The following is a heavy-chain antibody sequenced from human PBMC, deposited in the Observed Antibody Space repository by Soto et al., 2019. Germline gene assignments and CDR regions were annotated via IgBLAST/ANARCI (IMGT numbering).Heavy chain of an antibody. J-gene: IGHJ6*02. Sequence: QVQLQQWGAGLLKPSETLSLTCAVYGGSFSGYYWSWIRQPPGKGLDGIGAINHSRITNYNPSLKSRVTISVETSKNRFSLKLSSVTAADTAVYYCARVRQYCSSTSCYPYGMDFWVQGTTVTVCS. V-gene: IGHV4-34*01. D-gene: IGHD2-2*01. CDR2: INHSRIT. CDR1: GGSFSGYY. CDR3: ARVRQYCSSTSCYPYGMDF.